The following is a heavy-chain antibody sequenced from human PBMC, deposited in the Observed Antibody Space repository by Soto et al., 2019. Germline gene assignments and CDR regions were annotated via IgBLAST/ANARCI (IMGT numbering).Heavy chain of an antibody. J-gene: IGHJ3*01. CDR3: ARDYSSLDVFDF. CDR1: GYTFTSYA. V-gene: IGHV1-3*01. CDR2: INAGNGNT. D-gene: IGHD6-13*01. Sequence: RASVKVSCKASGYTFTSYAMHWVRQAPGQRLEWMGWINAGNGNTKYSQKFQGRVTITRDTSASTAYMELSSLRSEDTAVYYCARDYSSLDVFDFGGQGTMVTVSS.